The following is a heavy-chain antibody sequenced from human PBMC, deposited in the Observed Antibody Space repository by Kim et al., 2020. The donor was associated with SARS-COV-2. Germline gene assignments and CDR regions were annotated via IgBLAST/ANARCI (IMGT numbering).Heavy chain of an antibody. CDR1: GFTFSSYS. D-gene: IGHD3-9*01. CDR2: ISSSSSYI. V-gene: IGHV3-21*01. J-gene: IGHJ6*02. Sequence: GGSLRLSCAASGFTFSSYSMNWVRQAPGKGLEWVSSISSSSSYIYYADSVKGRFTISRDNAKNSLYLQMNSLRAEDTAVHYCARRNSLRYFDYHYYYYGMDVWGQGTTVTVSS. CDR3: ARRNSLRYFDYHYYYYGMDV.